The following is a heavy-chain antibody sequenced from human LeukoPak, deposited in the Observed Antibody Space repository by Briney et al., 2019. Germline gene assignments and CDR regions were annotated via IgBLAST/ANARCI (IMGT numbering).Heavy chain of an antibody. V-gene: IGHV4-30-4*01. CDR2: IYYSGST. J-gene: IGHJ2*01. CDR3: AREVPWVWNFDL. Sequence: PSQTLSLTCTVSGGSVSSGDYYWSWIRQPPGTGLEWIGYIYYSGSTYYNPSLKSRVTISVDTSKNQFSLKLNSVTAADTAVYYCAREVPWVWNFDLWGRGTLVTVSS. CDR1: GGSVSSGDYY. D-gene: IGHD1-26*01.